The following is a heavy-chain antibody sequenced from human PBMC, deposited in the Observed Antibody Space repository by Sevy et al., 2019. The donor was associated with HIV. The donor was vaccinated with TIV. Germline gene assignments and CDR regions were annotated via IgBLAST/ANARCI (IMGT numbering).Heavy chain of an antibody. CDR3: ASLAGTYCSGGSCYSEYYYGMDV. CDR1: GFTVSSNY. Sequence: GGSLRLSCAASGFTVSSNYMSWVRQAPGKGLEWVSVIYSGGSTYYADSVKGRFTISRDNSKNTLYLQMNSLRAEDTAVYYWASLAGTYCSGGSCYSEYYYGMDVWGQGTTVTVSS. CDR2: IYSGGST. V-gene: IGHV3-53*01. J-gene: IGHJ6*02. D-gene: IGHD2-15*01.